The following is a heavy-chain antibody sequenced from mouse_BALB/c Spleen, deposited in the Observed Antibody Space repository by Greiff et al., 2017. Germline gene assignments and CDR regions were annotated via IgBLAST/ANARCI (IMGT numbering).Heavy chain of an antibody. J-gene: IGHJ2*01. CDR3: ARGQYGNYESYFDY. Sequence: LVESGPELVKPGASVKMSCKASGYTFTSYVMHWVKQKPGQGLEWIGYINPYNDGTKYNEKFKGKATLTSDKSSSTAYMELSSLTSEDSAVYYCARGQYGNYESYFDYWGQGTTLTVSS. V-gene: IGHV1-14*01. CDR1: GYTFTSYV. CDR2: INPYNDGT. D-gene: IGHD2-10*02.